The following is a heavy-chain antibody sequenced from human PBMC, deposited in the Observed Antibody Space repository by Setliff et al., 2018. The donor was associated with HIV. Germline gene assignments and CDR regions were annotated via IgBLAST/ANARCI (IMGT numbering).Heavy chain of an antibody. V-gene: IGHV4-39*01. D-gene: IGHD3-16*02. CDR3: ARHKDSDYVWGSYRPDGFDI. CDR1: GGSSSSSSFY. J-gene: IGHJ3*02. CDR2: IYRSGST. Sequence: KSSETLSLTCTVSGGSSSSSSFYWGWIRQPPGKGLEWIGNIYRSGSTYYNPSLRSRVTIPVDTSKNQFYLNLNSVTDADTALYYCARHKDSDYVWGSYRPDGFDIWGQGTTVTVSS.